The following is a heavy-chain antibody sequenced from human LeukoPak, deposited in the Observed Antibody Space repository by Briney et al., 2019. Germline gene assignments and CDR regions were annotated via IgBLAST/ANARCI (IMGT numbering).Heavy chain of an antibody. Sequence: AASVKVSCKTSSYTFSNYGISWVRQAPGQGLEWMGWITAYNGNRLYAQRFQGRITLTTDTSTSTSYMELRSLEYDDTAIYYCARDNDKVVDHWGQGTLVTVSS. J-gene: IGHJ4*01. CDR3: ARDNDKVVDH. CDR1: SYTFSNYG. CDR2: ITAYNGNR. V-gene: IGHV1-18*01. D-gene: IGHD1-1*01.